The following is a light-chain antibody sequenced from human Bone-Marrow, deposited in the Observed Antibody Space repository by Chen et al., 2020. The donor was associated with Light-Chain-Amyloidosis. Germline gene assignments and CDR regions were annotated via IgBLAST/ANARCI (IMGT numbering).Light chain of an antibody. V-gene: IGLV3-21*04. CDR3: QVWDSSGDHRGV. J-gene: IGLJ1*01. CDR2: YDS. Sequence: SYVLTQPPSVSVAPGKTARIPCGGNNIGSKSVHWYQHKPGQAPVLVIYYDSDRPSGIPERFSGSNSGNTATLTISRVEAGDEADYYCQVWDSSGDHRGVFGTGTKVTVL. CDR1: NIGSKS.